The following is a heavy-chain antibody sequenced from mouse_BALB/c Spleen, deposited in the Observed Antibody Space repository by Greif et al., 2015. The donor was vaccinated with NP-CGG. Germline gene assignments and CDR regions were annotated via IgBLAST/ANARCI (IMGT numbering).Heavy chain of an antibody. D-gene: IGHD2-5*01. Sequence: EVQRVESGGGLVQPGGSRKLSCAASGFTFSSFGMHWVRQAPEKGLEWVAYISSGSSTIYYADTVKGRFTISRDNPKNTLFLQMTSLRSEDTAMYYCASSNSYYFDYWGQGTTLTVSS. CDR1: GFTFSSFG. CDR2: ISSGSSTI. J-gene: IGHJ2*01. CDR3: ASSNSYYFDY. V-gene: IGHV5-17*02.